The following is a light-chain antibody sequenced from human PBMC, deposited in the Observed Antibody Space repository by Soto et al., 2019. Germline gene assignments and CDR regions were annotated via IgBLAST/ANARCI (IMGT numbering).Light chain of an antibody. V-gene: IGKV3-20*01. CDR3: QRYGSSPRT. Sequence: EMVLTQSPGTLSLSAGERATVSCRPSQSPTSSSLAWYQQNPPQAPRLLIYGASSRPTGIPDRFSGSGSGTDFTLTISRLEPENFAVYYCQRYGSSPRTFGQGTKV. CDR1: QSPTSSS. J-gene: IGKJ1*01. CDR2: GAS.